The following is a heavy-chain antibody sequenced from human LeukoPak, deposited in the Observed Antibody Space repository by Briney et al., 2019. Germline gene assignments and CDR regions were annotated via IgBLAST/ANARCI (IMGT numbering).Heavy chain of an antibody. D-gene: IGHD3-22*01. J-gene: IGHJ4*02. CDR1: GGSFSGYY. CDR2: INHSGST. V-gene: IGHV4-34*01. Sequence: SETLSLTCAVYGGSFSGYYWSWIRQPPGKGLVWIGEINHSGSTNYNPSLKSRVTISVDTSKNQFSLKLSSVTAADTAVYYCARRTVRGVVVITTKGFDYWGQGTLVTVSS. CDR3: ARRTVRGVVVITTKGFDY.